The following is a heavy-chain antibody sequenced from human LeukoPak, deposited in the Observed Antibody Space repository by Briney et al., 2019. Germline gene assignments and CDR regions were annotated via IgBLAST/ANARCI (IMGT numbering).Heavy chain of an antibody. J-gene: IGHJ4*02. V-gene: IGHV4-30-4*08. CDR3: ASDSGSSPFDY. D-gene: IGHD1-26*01. CDR2: IYYSGST. Sequence: SQTLSLTCTVSGGSISSGDYYWSWIRQPPGKGLEWIGYIYYSGSTYYNPSHKSRVTISVDTSKNQFSLKLSSVTAADTAVYYCASDSGSSPFDYWGQGTLVTVSS. CDR1: GGSISSGDYY.